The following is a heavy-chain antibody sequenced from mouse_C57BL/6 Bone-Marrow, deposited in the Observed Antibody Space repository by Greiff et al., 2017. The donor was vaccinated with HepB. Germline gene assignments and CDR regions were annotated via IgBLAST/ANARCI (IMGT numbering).Heavy chain of an antibody. Sequence: EVHLVESGGGLVKPGGSLKLSCAASGFTFSSYAMSWVRQTPEKRLEWVATISDGGSYTYYPDNVKGRFTISRDNAKNNLYLQMSHLKSEDTAMYYWARDQLYYGSSYWYFDVWGTGTTVTVSS. J-gene: IGHJ1*03. V-gene: IGHV5-4*01. CDR2: ISDGGSYT. CDR3: ARDQLYYGSSYWYFDV. CDR1: GFTFSSYA. D-gene: IGHD1-1*01.